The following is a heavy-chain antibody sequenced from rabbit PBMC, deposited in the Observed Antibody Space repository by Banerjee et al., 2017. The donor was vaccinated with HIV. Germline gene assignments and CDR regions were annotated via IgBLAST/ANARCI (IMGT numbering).Heavy chain of an antibody. CDR3: ARLDVADAYFDL. Sequence: QSLEESGGDLVKPEGSLTLTCKASGLDFSGNEMCWVRQAPGKGLEWIGCIYTGDGNTIYASWAKGRFTSSKTSSTTVTLQMTSLTAADTATYFCARLDVADAYFDLWGPGTLVTVS. CDR1: GLDFSGNE. V-gene: IGHV1S40*01. D-gene: IGHD2-1*01. CDR2: IYTGDGNT. J-gene: IGHJ4*01.